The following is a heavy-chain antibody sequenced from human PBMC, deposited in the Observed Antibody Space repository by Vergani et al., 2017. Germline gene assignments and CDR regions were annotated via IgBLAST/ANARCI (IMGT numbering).Heavy chain of an antibody. CDR3: VIDAASADNFFYS. V-gene: IGHV3-23*01. D-gene: IGHD2-15*01. Sequence: EVQLLESGGSLKQPGGSVRLSCAASGFTFSTYAMPWVRQAPGKGLEWVSALTGGGGSTYYSDSFKGRFIISRDNSRDTLYLQMNSLRLGDTATYYCVIDAASADNFFYSWGQGPLVTSSS. CDR2: LTGGGGST. J-gene: IGHJ4*02. CDR1: GFTFSTYA.